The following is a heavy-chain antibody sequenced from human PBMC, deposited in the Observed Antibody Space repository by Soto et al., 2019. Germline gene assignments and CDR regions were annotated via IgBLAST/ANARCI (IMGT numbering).Heavy chain of an antibody. D-gene: IGHD6-13*01. CDR1: GGSLSPYY. CDR2: IFHRGTT. CDR3: ARDRGDSSSWYWFDP. J-gene: IGHJ5*02. V-gene: IGHV4-59*01. Sequence: SETLSLTCTVSGGSLSPYYWNWIRQPPGKGLEWIGYIFHRGTTSYNPSLKSRVTISVDTSKNQFSLRLYSVTAEDTAVYFCARDRGDSSSWYWFDPWGPGTLVTVSS.